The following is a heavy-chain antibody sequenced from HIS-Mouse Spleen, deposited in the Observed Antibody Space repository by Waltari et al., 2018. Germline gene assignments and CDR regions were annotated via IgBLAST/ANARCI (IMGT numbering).Heavy chain of an antibody. CDR1: GGSISSSSYY. CDR3: AREIPYSSSWYDWYFDL. V-gene: IGHV4-39*07. D-gene: IGHD6-13*01. Sequence: QLQLQESGPGLVKPSETLSLTCTVSGGSISSSSYYWGWIRQPPGKGLEWMGSTDYSGITYCNPTLQSRVTISVDTSKNQFSLKLSTVTAADTAVYYCAREIPYSSSWYDWYFDLWGRGTLVTVSS. CDR2: TDYSGIT. J-gene: IGHJ2*01.